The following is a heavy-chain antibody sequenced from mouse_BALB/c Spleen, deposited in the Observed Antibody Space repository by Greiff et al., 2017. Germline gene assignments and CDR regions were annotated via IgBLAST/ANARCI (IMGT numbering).Heavy chain of an antibody. CDR1: GFTFSDYY. CDR3: ASNWFAY. J-gene: IGHJ3*01. CDR2: ISDGGSYT. V-gene: IGHV5-4*02. Sequence: EVQAVESGGGLVKPGGSLKLSCAASGFTFSDYYMYWVRQTPEKRLEWVATISDGGSYTYYPDSVKGRFTISRDNAKNNLYLQMSSLKSEDTAMYYCASNWFAYWGQGTLVTVSA.